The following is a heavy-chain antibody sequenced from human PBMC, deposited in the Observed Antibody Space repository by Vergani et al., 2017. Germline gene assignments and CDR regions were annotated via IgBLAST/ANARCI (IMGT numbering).Heavy chain of an antibody. CDR1: GGTFSSYA. D-gene: IGHD3-22*01. Sequence: QVQLVQSGAEVKKPGSSVKVSCKASGGTFSSYAISWVRQAPGQGLEWMGGIIPIFGTANYAQKFQGRVMITADESTSTAYMELSSLRSEDTAVYYCARRGTYMDYDSSGYGDWGQGTLVTVSS. CDR3: ARRGTYMDYDSSGYGD. V-gene: IGHV1-69*01. CDR2: IIPIFGTA. J-gene: IGHJ4*02.